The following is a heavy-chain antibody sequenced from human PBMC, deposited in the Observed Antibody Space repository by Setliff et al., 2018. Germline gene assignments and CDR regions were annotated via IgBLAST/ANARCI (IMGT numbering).Heavy chain of an antibody. J-gene: IGHJ5*02. CDR2: ISTYNVNT. CDR1: GYPFTNYG. CDR3: VRDRHSFVVPPEEAWFDP. Sequence: ASVKVSCKASGYPFTNYGITWVRQAPGQGLEWLGWISTYNVNTNYAQRLRGRVTMTTDTSTNTAYMELRSLTSDDTAIYYCVRDRHSFVVPPEEAWFDPWGQGTLVTVSS. V-gene: IGHV1-18*01. D-gene: IGHD2-2*01.